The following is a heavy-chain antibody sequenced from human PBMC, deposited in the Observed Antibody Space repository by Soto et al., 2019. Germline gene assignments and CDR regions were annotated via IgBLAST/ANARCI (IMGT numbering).Heavy chain of an antibody. Sequence: GGSLRLSCAASGFTFSDYYMSWIRQAPGKGLEWVSYISSSSSYTNYADSVKGRFTISRDNAKNSLYLQMNSLRAEDTAVYYCATDSGYSRSWYGYFDLWGRGTLVTVSS. D-gene: IGHD6-13*01. V-gene: IGHV3-11*06. J-gene: IGHJ2*01. CDR1: GFTFSDYY. CDR3: ATDSGYSRSWYGYFDL. CDR2: ISSSSSYT.